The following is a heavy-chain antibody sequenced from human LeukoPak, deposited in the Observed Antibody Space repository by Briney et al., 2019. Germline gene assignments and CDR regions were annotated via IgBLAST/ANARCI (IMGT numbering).Heavy chain of an antibody. V-gene: IGHV3-7*01. CDR3: ARDLFWSGYLDAFDI. CDR1: GFTFSSYW. J-gene: IGHJ3*02. Sequence: GGSLRLSCAASGFTFSSYWMSWVRQAPGKGLEWVANIKQDGSEKYYVDSVKGRFTISRDNAKNSLYLQMNSLRAEDTAVYYCARDLFWSGYLDAFDIWGQGTMVTVSS. CDR2: IKQDGSEK. D-gene: IGHD3-3*01.